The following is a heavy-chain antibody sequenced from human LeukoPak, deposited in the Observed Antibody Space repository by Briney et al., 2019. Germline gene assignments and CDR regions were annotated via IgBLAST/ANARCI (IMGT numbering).Heavy chain of an antibody. CDR3: ARGSGTRYDFWSGYQAYYFDY. CDR1: GGSISSGSFY. CDR2: IYTSGST. D-gene: IGHD3-3*01. Sequence: SETLSLTCTVSGGSISSGSFYWSWIRQPAGKGLEWIGRIYTSGSTNYNPSLKSRVTISVDSSKNQFSLKLTSVTAADTAVYYCARGSGTRYDFWSGYQAYYFDYWGQGTLVTVSS. V-gene: IGHV4-61*02. J-gene: IGHJ4*02.